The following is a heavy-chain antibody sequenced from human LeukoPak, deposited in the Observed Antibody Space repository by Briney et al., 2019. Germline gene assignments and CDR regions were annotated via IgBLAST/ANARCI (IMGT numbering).Heavy chain of an antibody. D-gene: IGHD6-19*01. CDR1: GLTFSTYA. V-gene: IGHV3-23*01. CDR2: ISGSAGTT. J-gene: IGHJ4*02. CDR3: AKTQYIAVAYFDY. Sequence: PGGSLRLSCAASGLTFSTYAMSWVRQAPGKGLERVSAISGSAGTTHYADSVRGRFTISRDNSKNTLYLQMNSLKVEDTAVYYCAKTQYIAVAYFDYWGQGTLVTVSS.